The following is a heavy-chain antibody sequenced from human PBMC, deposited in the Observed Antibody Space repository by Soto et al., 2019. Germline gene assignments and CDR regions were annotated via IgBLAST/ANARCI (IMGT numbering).Heavy chain of an antibody. D-gene: IGHD1-1*01. Sequence: GGSLRLSCAASGFTFSNYWMNWVRQAPGKGLEWVANIKQDGSEKNYVDSVKGRFTISRDNAKNSLYLQMNSLRAEDTAVYYCARSTQNLDYWGQGTLVTVSS. CDR2: IKQDGSEK. CDR1: GFTFSNYW. V-gene: IGHV3-7*01. J-gene: IGHJ4*02. CDR3: ARSTQNLDY.